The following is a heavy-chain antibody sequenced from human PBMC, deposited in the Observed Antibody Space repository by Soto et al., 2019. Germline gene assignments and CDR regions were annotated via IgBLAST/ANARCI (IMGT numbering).Heavy chain of an antibody. CDR2: INHSGST. Sequence: SETLSLTCAVCGGSFSGYYWSWIRQPPGKGLEWIGEINHSGSTNYNPSLKSRVTISVDTSKNQFSLKLSSVTAADTAVYYCARGITIFGVTGYGMDVWGQGTTVTVSS. CDR3: ARGITIFGVTGYGMDV. J-gene: IGHJ6*02. CDR1: GGSFSGYY. D-gene: IGHD3-3*01. V-gene: IGHV4-34*01.